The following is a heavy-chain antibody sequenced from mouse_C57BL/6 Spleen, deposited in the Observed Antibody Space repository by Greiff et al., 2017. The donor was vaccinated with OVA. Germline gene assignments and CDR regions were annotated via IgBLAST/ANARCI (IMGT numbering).Heavy chain of an antibody. J-gene: IGHJ4*01. CDR3: ARHYGPAMDY. Sequence: EVKLMESGGGLVKPGGSLKLSCAASGFTFSSYTMSWVRQTPEKRLEWVATISGGGGNTYYPDSVKGRFTISRDNAKNTLYLQMSSLRSEDTALYYCARHYGPAMDYWGQGTSVTVSS. D-gene: IGHD1-2*01. CDR1: GFTFSSYT. CDR2: ISGGGGNT. V-gene: IGHV5-9*01.